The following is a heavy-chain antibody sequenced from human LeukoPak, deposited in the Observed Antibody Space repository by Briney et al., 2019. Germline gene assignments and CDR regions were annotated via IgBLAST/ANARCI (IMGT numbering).Heavy chain of an antibody. J-gene: IGHJ4*02. CDR3: VKGGMYSSSPHDY. CDR2: ISRNGDNT. V-gene: IGHV3-64D*09. Sequence: GGSLRLSCSASGFTFSSYAMHWVRQAPGKGLEYVSSISRNGDNTYYADSVKGRFTISRDNSKNTLYLQMSSLRAEDTAVYYCVKGGMYSSSPHDYWGQGTLVTVSS. CDR1: GFTFSSYA. D-gene: IGHD6-13*01.